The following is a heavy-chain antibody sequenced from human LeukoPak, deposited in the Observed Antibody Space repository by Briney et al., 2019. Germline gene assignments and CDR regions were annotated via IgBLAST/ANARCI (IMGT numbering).Heavy chain of an antibody. Sequence: NPGGSLRLSCVASGFTFSSYAMSWVRQPPGKGLEWVSAISTSGGDTYYADSVKGRFTFSRDNSKNTLYLQMNNLRAEDTAVYYCAQDNHISGQWLVNCGQGTLVTASS. CDR3: AQDNHISGQWLVN. CDR2: ISTSGGDT. D-gene: IGHD6-19*01. V-gene: IGHV3-23*01. J-gene: IGHJ4*02. CDR1: GFTFSSYA.